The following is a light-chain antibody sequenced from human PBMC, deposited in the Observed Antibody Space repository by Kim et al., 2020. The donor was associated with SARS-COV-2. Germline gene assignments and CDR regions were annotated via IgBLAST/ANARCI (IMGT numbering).Light chain of an antibody. CDR2: KVS. J-gene: IGKJ1*01. V-gene: IGKV2-30*02. CDR3: MQGTHWRT. Sequence: DVVMTQSPLSLPVTLGQPASISCRSSQSLVHSDGNTYLNWFQQRPGQSPRRLIYKVSNRDSGVPDRFSGSGSGTDFTLKISRVDAEDVGVYYCMQGTHWRTFGQGTKVDIK. CDR1: QSLVHSDGNTY.